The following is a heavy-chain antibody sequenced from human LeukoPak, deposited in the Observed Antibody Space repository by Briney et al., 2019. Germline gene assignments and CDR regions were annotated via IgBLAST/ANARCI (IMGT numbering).Heavy chain of an antibody. CDR2: IYYSGST. CDR1: GGSISSSSYY. D-gene: IGHD2-21*01. V-gene: IGHV4-39*01. Sequence: SETLSLTCTVFGGSISSSSYYWGWLRQPPGKGLEWIGSIYYSGSTYYNPSLKSRVTISVDTSKNQFSLKLSSVTAADTAVYYCARREGPLFDYWGQGTLVTVSS. CDR3: ARREGPLFDY. J-gene: IGHJ4*02.